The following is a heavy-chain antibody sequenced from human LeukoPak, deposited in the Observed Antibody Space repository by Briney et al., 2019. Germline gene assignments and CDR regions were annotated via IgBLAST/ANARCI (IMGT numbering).Heavy chain of an antibody. CDR2: ISSNGAGT. D-gene: IGHD1-14*01. J-gene: IGHJ4*02. Sequence: GGSLRLSCTASGFTISTYAMHWVRQAPGKGLEFVSGISSNGAGTYYANSVKGRFTISRDISKNTLYLQMGSLRAEDMAVYYCARTTYTSPDYWGQGTLVTVSS. CDR3: ARTTYTSPDY. CDR1: GFTISTYA. V-gene: IGHV3-64*01.